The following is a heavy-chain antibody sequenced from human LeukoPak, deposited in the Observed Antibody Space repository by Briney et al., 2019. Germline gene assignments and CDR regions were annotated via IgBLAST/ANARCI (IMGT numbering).Heavy chain of an antibody. D-gene: IGHD2-21*01. V-gene: IGHV3-15*01. Sequence: PGGSLRLSCAASGFTFSDAWMSWVRQAPGKGLEWVGRINSKTDGGTTDYAAPVKGRFTISRDDSKNTLYLQMNSLRAEDTAVYYCAKVGDYVYYWGQGTLVTVSS. CDR3: AKVGDYVYY. CDR1: GFTFSDAW. J-gene: IGHJ4*02. CDR2: INSKTDGGTT.